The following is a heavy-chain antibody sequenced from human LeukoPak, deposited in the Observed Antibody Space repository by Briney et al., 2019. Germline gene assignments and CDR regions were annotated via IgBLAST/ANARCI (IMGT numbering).Heavy chain of an antibody. V-gene: IGHV3-23*01. D-gene: IGHD1-7*01. CDR1: GFRFSSYA. J-gene: IGHJ4*02. CDR3: AKDERNWNYNLASQTYD. Sequence: GGSLRLSCAASGFRFSSYAMSWARQAPGKGLEWVSAISGSGVSTYYADSVKGRFTVSRDNSKNTLYLQMSSLRAEDTAVYYCAKDERNWNYNLASQTYDWGQGTLVTVSS. CDR2: ISGSGVST.